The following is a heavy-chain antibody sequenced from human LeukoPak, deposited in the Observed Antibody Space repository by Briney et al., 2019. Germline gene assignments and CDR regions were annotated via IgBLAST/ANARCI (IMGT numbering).Heavy chain of an antibody. CDR1: GFTFSNYA. CDR2: ITGSGGNT. Sequence: GASLRLSCAASGFTFSNYAMSWVRQAPGKGLEWVSAITGSGGNTYYADSVKGRFTIPRDNSKNTVFLQMNSLRAEDMAVYYCAKWGDYDVLTGYYVSDYWGQGTLVTVSS. V-gene: IGHV3-23*01. J-gene: IGHJ4*02. D-gene: IGHD3-9*01. CDR3: AKWGDYDVLTGYYVSDY.